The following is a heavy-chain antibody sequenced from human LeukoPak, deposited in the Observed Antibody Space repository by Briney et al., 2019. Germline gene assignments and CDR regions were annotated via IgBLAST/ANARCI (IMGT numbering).Heavy chain of an antibody. D-gene: IGHD3-22*01. V-gene: IGHV1-69*06. CDR1: GGTFSSYA. Sequence: SVKVSCKASGGTFSSYAISWVRQAPGQGLEWMGGIIPIFGTANYAQKFQGRVTMTEDTSTDTAYMELSSLRSEDTAVYYCATEDYYDSNTLQYYFDYWGQGTLVTVSS. CDR2: IIPIFGTA. CDR3: ATEDYYDSNTLQYYFDY. J-gene: IGHJ4*02.